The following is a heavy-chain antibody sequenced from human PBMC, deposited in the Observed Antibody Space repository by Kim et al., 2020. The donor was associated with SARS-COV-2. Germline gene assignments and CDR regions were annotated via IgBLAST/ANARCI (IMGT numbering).Heavy chain of an antibody. CDR2: IYYSGST. D-gene: IGHD3-10*01. CDR3: ARLRYGSGSYRPTDDY. CDR1: GGSISSSSYY. V-gene: IGHV4-39*01. Sequence: SETLSLTCTVSGGSISSSSYYWGWIRQPPGKGLEWIGSIYYSGSTYYNPSLKSRVTISVDTSKNQFSLKLSSVTAADTAVYYCARLRYGSGSYRPTDDYWGQGTLVTASS. J-gene: IGHJ4*02.